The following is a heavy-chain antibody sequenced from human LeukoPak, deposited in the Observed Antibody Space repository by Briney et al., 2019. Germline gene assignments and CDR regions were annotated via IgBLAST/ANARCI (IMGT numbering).Heavy chain of an antibody. J-gene: IGHJ5*02. CDR3: ARDAIVLMVYAIPGTNWFDP. CDR1: GYTFTGYY. D-gene: IGHD2-8*01. CDR2: INPNSGGT. Sequence: ASVKVPCKASGYTFTGYYMHWVRQAPGQGLEWMGWINPNSGGTNYAQKFQGRVTMTRDTSISTAYMELRSLRSDDTAVYYCARDAIVLMVYAIPGTNWFDPWGQGTLVTVSS. V-gene: IGHV1-2*02.